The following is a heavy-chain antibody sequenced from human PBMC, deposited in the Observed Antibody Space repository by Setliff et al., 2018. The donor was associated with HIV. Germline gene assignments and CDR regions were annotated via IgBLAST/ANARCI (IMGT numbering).Heavy chain of an antibody. V-gene: IGHV1-3*01. CDR1: GYTFTSYA. CDR2: INAGNGNT. D-gene: IGHD5-18*01. J-gene: IGHJ3*02. CDR3: ARRGGDTGYSYGARDAFDI. Sequence: ASVKVSCKASGYTFTSYAMHWVRQAPGQRLEWMGWINAGNGNTKYSQKFQGRVTITRDTSASTVYMELSSLRSEDTAVYYCARRGGDTGYSYGARDAFDIWGQGTMVTVTS.